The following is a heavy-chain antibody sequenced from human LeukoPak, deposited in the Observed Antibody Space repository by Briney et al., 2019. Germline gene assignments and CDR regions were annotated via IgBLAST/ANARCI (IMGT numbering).Heavy chain of an antibody. CDR3: ARQKPAAITGFDP. Sequence: SDTLALTRSVTGGCMSSYYWSGIRQPPGKGLEWIGYIYTSGSTNYNPSLKSRVTISVDTSKNQFSLKLSSVTAADTAVYYCARQKPAAITGFDPWGQGTPVTVSS. CDR1: GGCMSSYY. D-gene: IGHD2-2*01. CDR2: IYTSGST. J-gene: IGHJ5*02. V-gene: IGHV4-4*09.